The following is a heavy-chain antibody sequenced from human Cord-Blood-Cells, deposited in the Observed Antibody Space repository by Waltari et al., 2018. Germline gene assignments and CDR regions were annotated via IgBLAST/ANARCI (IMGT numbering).Heavy chain of an antibody. CDR1: GFTFSSYA. D-gene: IGHD6-13*01. CDR3: ASQLIAAAGDY. CDR2: ISYEGSNK. V-gene: IGHV3-30*04. J-gene: IGHJ4*02. Sequence: QVQLVESGGGVVQPGRSLRLSCAASGFTFSSYAMHWVRQAPGKGLEWVAVISYEGSNKYYADSVKGRFTISRDNSKNTLYLQMNSLRAEDTAVYYCASQLIAAAGDYWGQGTLVTVSS.